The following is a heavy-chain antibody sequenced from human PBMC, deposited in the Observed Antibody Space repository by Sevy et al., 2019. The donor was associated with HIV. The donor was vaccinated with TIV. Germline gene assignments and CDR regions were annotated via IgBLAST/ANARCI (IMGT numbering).Heavy chain of an antibody. D-gene: IGHD6-13*01. CDR3: ARVGYSSSWYERHFDS. Sequence: SETLSLTCTVSGGSISSYYWSWIRQPPGKGLEWIGYIYQSRSTNYNPSLKSRLTISVDTSKKQFSLKLRSVTAADTAVYYCARVGYSSSWYERHFDSWGQGTLVTVSS. J-gene: IGHJ4*02. V-gene: IGHV4-59*01. CDR1: GGSISSYY. CDR2: IYQSRST.